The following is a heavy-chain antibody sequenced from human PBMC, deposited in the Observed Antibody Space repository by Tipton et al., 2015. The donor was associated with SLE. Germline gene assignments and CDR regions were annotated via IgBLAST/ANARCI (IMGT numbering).Heavy chain of an antibody. V-gene: IGHV3-74*01. D-gene: IGHD1-1*01. Sequence: SLRLSCAASGFTFSRYWMHWVRQAPGKGLVWVSRIKSDGSSTSYADSVKGRFTISRDNAKNTLYLQMNSLRAEDTAVYYCAKDGSNWNLDYWGLGTLVTVSS. CDR2: IKSDGSST. CDR1: GFTFSRYW. J-gene: IGHJ4*02. CDR3: AKDGSNWNLDY.